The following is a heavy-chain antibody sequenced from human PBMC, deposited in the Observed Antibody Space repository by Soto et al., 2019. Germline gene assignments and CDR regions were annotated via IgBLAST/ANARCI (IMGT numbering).Heavy chain of an antibody. J-gene: IGHJ4*02. D-gene: IGHD3-10*01. CDR1: GGSFSGYY. Sequence: SETLSLTCAVYGGSFSGYYWSWIRQPPGKGLEWIGEINHSGSTNYNPSLKSRVTISVDTSKNQFSLKLSSVTAADTAVYYRARGPTMVRGVIVEYYFDYWGQGTLVTVSS. CDR3: ARGPTMVRGVIVEYYFDY. V-gene: IGHV4-34*01. CDR2: INHSGST.